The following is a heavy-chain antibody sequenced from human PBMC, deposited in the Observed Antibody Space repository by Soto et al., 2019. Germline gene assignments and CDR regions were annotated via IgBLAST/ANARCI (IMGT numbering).Heavy chain of an antibody. CDR3: ARTSDSSSGYYYGMDV. CDR2: IDWDDDK. Sequence: SGPTLVNPTQTLTLTCTFSGFSLSTSGMRVSWIRQPPGKALEWLARIDWDDDKFYSTSLKTRLTISKDTSKNQVVLTMTNMDSVDTATYYCARTSDSSSGYYYGMDVWGQGTTVTVSS. CDR1: GFSLSTSGMR. J-gene: IGHJ6*02. V-gene: IGHV2-70*04. D-gene: IGHD6-6*01.